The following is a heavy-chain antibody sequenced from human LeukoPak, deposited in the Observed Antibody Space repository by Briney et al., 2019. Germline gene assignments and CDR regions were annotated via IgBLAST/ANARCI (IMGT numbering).Heavy chain of an antibody. Sequence: PGGSLRLSCAASGFTFSNAWMNWVRQAPGKGLEWVGRIKSKPDGGTTDYAAPVKGRFTISRDDSKNTLYLQMNSLKTEDTAVYYCTTAPYNGFNPWGQGTLVTVSS. V-gene: IGHV3-15*07. D-gene: IGHD2-8*01. CDR2: IKSKPDGGTT. CDR3: TTAPYNGFNP. J-gene: IGHJ5*02. CDR1: GFTFSNAW.